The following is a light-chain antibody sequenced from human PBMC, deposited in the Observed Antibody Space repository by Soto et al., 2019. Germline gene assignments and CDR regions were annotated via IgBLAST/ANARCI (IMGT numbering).Light chain of an antibody. Sequence: QSVLTQPPSVSGAPGQRVTLSCTGNTSNLGAGYDVHWYQQLPGAAPKLVIFGNRNRPSGVPERFSGSKSGTSASLAITGLQAEDEADYYCQAYDYSLTASVFSGGTKLTVL. V-gene: IGLV1-40*01. CDR2: GNR. CDR3: QAYDYSLTASV. CDR1: TSNLGAGYD. J-gene: IGLJ3*02.